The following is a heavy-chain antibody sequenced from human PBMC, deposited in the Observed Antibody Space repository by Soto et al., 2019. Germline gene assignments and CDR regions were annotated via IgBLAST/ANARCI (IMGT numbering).Heavy chain of an antibody. CDR2: ISSSTSTI. V-gene: IGHV3-48*01. D-gene: IGHD6-19*01. J-gene: IGHJ5*02. Sequence: VQLVESGGGLVQPGGSLRLSCAASGFTVSAYNMNWVRQAPGKGLEWVSYISSSTSTIYYADSVKGRFTISRDNAKNSLYLQMNSLRAEDTAVYFCARSAVAVHNWFDPWGQGTLVTVSS. CDR1: GFTVSAYN. CDR3: ARSAVAVHNWFDP.